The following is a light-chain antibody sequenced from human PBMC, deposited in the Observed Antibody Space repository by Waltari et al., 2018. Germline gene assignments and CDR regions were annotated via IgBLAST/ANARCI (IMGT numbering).Light chain of an antibody. CDR3: QAADNSGTLNWV. Sequence: SFELTQPPSVSVSPGQTARITCSADALAKQYAYWYQQKAGQAPLVVIYKDSERTSGIPERFSGSSSGTTVTLTISGVQAEDEADYYCQAADNSGTLNWVFGGGTKLTVL. CDR1: ALAKQY. V-gene: IGLV3-25*03. CDR2: KDS. J-gene: IGLJ3*02.